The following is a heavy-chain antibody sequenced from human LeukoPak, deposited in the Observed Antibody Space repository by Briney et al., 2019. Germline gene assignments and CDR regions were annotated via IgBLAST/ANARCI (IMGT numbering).Heavy chain of an antibody. Sequence: ASVKVSCKASGYTFTGYYMHWVRQAPGQGLEWMGRINPNSGGTNYAQKFQGRVTMTRDTSISTAYMELSRLRSDDTAVYYCARGGTRGYYAEFDYWGQGTLVTASS. CDR3: ARGGTRGYYAEFDY. V-gene: IGHV1-2*06. J-gene: IGHJ4*02. D-gene: IGHD1-26*01. CDR1: GYTFTGYY. CDR2: INPNSGGT.